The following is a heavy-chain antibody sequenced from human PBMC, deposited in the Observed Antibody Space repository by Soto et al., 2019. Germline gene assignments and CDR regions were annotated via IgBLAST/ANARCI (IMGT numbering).Heavy chain of an antibody. Sequence: QVQLVQSGAEVKKPGASVKVSCKASGYTFTSYYMHWVRQAPGQGLEWMGIINPSGGSTSYAQKFQGRVTMTRDTSTSTVYMKLSSLRSEDTAVYYCARSQLEPNWFDPWGQGTLVTFSS. V-gene: IGHV1-46*03. D-gene: IGHD1-1*01. CDR2: INPSGGST. CDR1: GYTFTSYY. CDR3: ARSQLEPNWFDP. J-gene: IGHJ5*02.